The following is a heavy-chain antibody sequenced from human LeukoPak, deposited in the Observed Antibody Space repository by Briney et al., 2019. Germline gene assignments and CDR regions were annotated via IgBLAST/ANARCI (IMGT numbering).Heavy chain of an antibody. CDR1: GFTFSTSG. D-gene: IGHD2-15*01. CDR3: ARDQTGFCSGSSCLGSTFDY. CDR2: IAYDGSLK. V-gene: IGHV3-30*03. Sequence: PGGSLRLSCAASGFTFSTSGMHWVRQAPGQGLEWVAVIAYDGSLKFYADSVKGRFTISRDNSKNTLYLQMNSLRAEDTAVYYCARDQTGFCSGSSCLGSTFDYWGQGTLVTVSS. J-gene: IGHJ4*02.